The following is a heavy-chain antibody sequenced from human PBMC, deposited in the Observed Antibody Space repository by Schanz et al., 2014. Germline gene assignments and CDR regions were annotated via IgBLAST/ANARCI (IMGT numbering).Heavy chain of an antibody. CDR3: AREGTVIRGLSGWFDP. D-gene: IGHD3-10*01. CDR1: GYTFTGYY. J-gene: IGHJ5*02. Sequence: QVQLVQSGSELKKPGASVKVSCKASGYTFTGYYMNWVRQAPGQGLEYMGRINPNSGGTNFAQKFQGRVTMTRDTSISTVYMELSRLRSDDTAVYYCAREGTVIRGLSGWFDPWGQGTLVTVSS. CDR2: INPNSGGT. V-gene: IGHV1-2*06.